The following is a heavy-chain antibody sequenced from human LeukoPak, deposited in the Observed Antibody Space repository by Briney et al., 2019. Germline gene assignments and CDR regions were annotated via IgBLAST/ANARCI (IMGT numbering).Heavy chain of an antibody. CDR1: GGSISSGSYY. CDR2: IYTSGST. J-gene: IGHJ5*02. D-gene: IGHD3-3*01. CDR3: ARSVLRFLEWSEARFDP. V-gene: IGHV4-61*02. Sequence: TLSLTCTVSGGSISSGSYYWSWIRQPAGKGLEWIGRIYTSGSTNYNPSLKSRVTMSVDTSKNQFSLKLSSVTAADTAVYYCARSVLRFLEWSEARFDPWGQGTLVTVSS.